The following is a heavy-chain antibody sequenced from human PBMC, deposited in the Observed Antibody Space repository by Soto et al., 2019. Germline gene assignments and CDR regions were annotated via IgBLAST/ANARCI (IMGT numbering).Heavy chain of an antibody. CDR3: ARGRENFPPPQNDYDILTGPIYYFDY. Sequence: SETLSLTCAVSGGSISSGGYSWSWIRQPPGKGLEWIGYIYHSGSTYYNPSLKSRVTISVDRSKNQFSLKLSSVTAADTAVYYCARGRENFPPPQNDYDILTGPIYYFDYWGQGTLVTVSS. CDR1: GGSISSGGYS. J-gene: IGHJ4*02. V-gene: IGHV4-30-2*01. CDR2: IYHSGST. D-gene: IGHD3-9*01.